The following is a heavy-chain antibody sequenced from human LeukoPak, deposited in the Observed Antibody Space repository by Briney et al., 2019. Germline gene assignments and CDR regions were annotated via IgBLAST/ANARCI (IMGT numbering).Heavy chain of an antibody. J-gene: IGHJ3*02. V-gene: IGHV3-30*02. D-gene: IGHD6-13*01. CDR3: AKDRYSTISAGGTLDI. CDR1: GFTFSNYG. Sequence: GGSLRLSCAASGFTFSNYGMHWVRQAPGKGPEWVAFIRYDGSNKYYADSVKGRFTISRDNSKNTLYLQMNSLRAEDTAVYYCAKDRYSTISAGGTLDIWGQGTMVTVSS. CDR2: IRYDGSNK.